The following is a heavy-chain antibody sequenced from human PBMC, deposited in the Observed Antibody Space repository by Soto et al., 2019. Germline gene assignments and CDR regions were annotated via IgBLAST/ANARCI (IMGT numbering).Heavy chain of an antibody. CDR2: IYYSGST. J-gene: IGHJ4*02. Sequence: TSETLSVTCTVSGGSISSYYWSWIRQPPGKGLEWIGYIYYSGSTNYNPSLKSRVTISVDTSKNQFSLKLSSVTAADTAVYYCARVTIFGVVIDWGQGTLVTVSS. V-gene: IGHV4-59*01. CDR3: ARVTIFGVVID. D-gene: IGHD3-3*01. CDR1: GGSISSYY.